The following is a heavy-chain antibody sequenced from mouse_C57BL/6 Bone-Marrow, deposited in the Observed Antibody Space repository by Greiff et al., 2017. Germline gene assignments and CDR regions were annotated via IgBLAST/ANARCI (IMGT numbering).Heavy chain of an antibody. CDR3: AKGDYDEFAY. Sequence: QVHVKQPGAELVMPGASVKLSCKASGYTFPSYWMHWVKQRPGQGLEWIGEIAPSDSYTNYNQKFKGKSTLTVDKSSSTAYMQLRRLTSEDSAVYYCAKGDYDEFAYWGQGTLVTVSA. V-gene: IGHV1-69*01. CDR1: GYTFPSYW. J-gene: IGHJ3*01. CDR2: IAPSDSYT. D-gene: IGHD2-4*01.